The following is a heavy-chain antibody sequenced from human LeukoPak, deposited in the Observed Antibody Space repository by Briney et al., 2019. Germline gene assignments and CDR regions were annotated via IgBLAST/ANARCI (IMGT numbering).Heavy chain of an antibody. CDR1: GFTFSSYG. Sequence: GGSLRLSCAASGFTFSSYGIHWVRQAPGKGLEWVAVISYDGSNKYHADSVRGRFTISRDNSKNTLYLQMNSLRAEDTAVYYCAKDIVVVPAAIGYYYYNGMDVWGQGTTVTVSS. CDR3: AKDIVVVPAAIGYYYYNGMDV. CDR2: ISYDGSNK. V-gene: IGHV3-30*18. J-gene: IGHJ6*02. D-gene: IGHD2-2*01.